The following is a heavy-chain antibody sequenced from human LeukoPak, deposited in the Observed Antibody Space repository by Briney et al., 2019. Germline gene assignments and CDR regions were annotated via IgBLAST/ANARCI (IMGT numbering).Heavy chain of an antibody. D-gene: IGHD1-26*01. Sequence: PGGSLRLSCAASGFTFSSYWMRWVRQAPGKGLDWVASINQDGSEKYYVDSVKGRLTISRDNAKNSLYLQMNSLRADDTAVYYCARARGGSNSDYWGQGTLVTVSS. CDR3: ARARGGSNSDY. CDR2: INQDGSEK. CDR1: GFTFSSYW. J-gene: IGHJ4*02. V-gene: IGHV3-7*05.